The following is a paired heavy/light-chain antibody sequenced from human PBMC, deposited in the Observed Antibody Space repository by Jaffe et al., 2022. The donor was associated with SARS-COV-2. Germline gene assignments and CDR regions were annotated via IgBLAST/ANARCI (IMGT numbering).Heavy chain of an antibody. CDR2: ISSSSTYT. V-gene: IGHV3-11*06. CDR3: ARDTTVKTLRSGGFFGGSTYYYYGMDV. J-gene: IGHJ6*02. CDR1: GFTFSDYY. D-gene: IGHD4-4*01. Sequence: QVQLVESGGGLVKPGGSLRLSCAASGFTFSDYYMTWIRQAPGKGLEWVSYISSSSTYTNYADSVKGRFTISRDNAKNALYLQMNSLRAEDTAVYYCARDTTVKTLRSGGFFGGSTYYYYGMDVWGQGTTVTVSS.
Light chain of an antibody. Sequence: EIVLTQSPGTLSLSPGERATLSCRASQSVSSSYLAWYQQKPGQAPRLLIYGASSRATGIPDRFSGSGSGTDFILTISRLEPEDFAVYYCQQEHTFGGGTKVEIK. CDR1: QSVSSSY. V-gene: IGKV3-20*01. CDR3: QQEHT. CDR2: GAS. J-gene: IGKJ4*01.